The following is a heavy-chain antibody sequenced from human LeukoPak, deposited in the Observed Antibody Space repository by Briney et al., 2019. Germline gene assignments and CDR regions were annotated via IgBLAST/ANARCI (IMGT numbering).Heavy chain of an antibody. CDR2: IYYSGST. CDR1: GGSISSYY. Sequence: KTSETLSLTCTVSGGSISSYYWSWIRQPPGKGLEWIGYIYYSGSTNYNPSLKSRVTISVDTSKNQFSLKLSSVTAADTAVYYCARLTWWKGYYYGMDVWGQGTTVTVSS. J-gene: IGHJ6*02. V-gene: IGHV4-59*08. CDR3: ARLTWWKGYYYGMDV. D-gene: IGHD2-15*01.